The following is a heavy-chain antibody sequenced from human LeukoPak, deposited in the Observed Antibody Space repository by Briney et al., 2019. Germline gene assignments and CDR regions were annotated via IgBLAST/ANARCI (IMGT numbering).Heavy chain of an antibody. J-gene: IGHJ5*02. CDR3: ARALWFGDQGWFDP. D-gene: IGHD3-10*01. CDR2: IYTSWST. Sequence: SDTLSLTCTVSGGSISSYYWSWIRQPAGKGLEWIGRIYTSWSTNYNPSLKSRVTMSVDTSKNQFSLKLSSLTAADTAVYYCARALWFGDQGWFDPWGQGTLVTVSS. V-gene: IGHV4-4*07. CDR1: GGSISSYY.